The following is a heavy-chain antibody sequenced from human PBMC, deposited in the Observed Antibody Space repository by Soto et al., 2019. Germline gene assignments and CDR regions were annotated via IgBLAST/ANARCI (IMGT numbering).Heavy chain of an antibody. CDR3: AKSGPWADAFDI. CDR2: ISWNSGSI. D-gene: IGHD7-27*01. Sequence: GGSLRLSCAASGFTFDGYAMHWVRQAPGKGLEWVSGISWNSGSIGYADSVKGRFTISRDNAKNSLYLQMNSLRAEDTALYYCAKSGPWADAFDIWGHGTMVTVSS. V-gene: IGHV3-9*01. J-gene: IGHJ3*02. CDR1: GFTFDGYA.